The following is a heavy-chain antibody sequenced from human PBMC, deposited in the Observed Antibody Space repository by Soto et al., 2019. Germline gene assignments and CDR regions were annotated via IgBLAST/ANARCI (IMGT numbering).Heavy chain of an antibody. CDR3: ARPTKDYGGRH. V-gene: IGHV1-8*01. D-gene: IGHD4-17*01. CDR1: GYNFTSYV. Sequence: QVQLVQSGAAVKKPGASVMVSCKASGYNFTSYVIHWVRQATGQGLEWMGWMNPHSGNTGYAQKIQGRVTMTRHTYISTANTEQSSLRSEYTADYYCARPTKDYGGRHGGQGTQVTVSS. CDR2: MNPHSGNT. J-gene: IGHJ4*02.